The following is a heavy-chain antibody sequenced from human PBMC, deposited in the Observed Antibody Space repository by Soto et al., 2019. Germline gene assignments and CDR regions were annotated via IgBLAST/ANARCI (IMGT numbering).Heavy chain of an antibody. V-gene: IGHV3-48*02. CDR3: ARDLGWAFDS. J-gene: IGHJ4*02. CDR2: ISGGGRPI. Sequence: GGSLRLSCAASGFTFSTVSMNWVRQAPGRGLEWISYISGGGRPISYADSVKGRFTISRDNAKNSLYLQMDSLTDEDTAVYYCARDLGWAFDSWGQGTLVTVSS. CDR1: GFTFSTVS. D-gene: IGHD6-19*01.